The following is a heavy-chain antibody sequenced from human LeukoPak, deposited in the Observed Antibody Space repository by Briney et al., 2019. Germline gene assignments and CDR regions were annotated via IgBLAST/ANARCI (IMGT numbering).Heavy chain of an antibody. Sequence: GGSLRLSCAASGFTFSSYAMHWVRQAPGKGLEYVSVISSNGGSTYYANSVKGRFTISRDNSKNTLYLQMGSLRAEDMAVYYCAKDLMEVAGTDWFDPWGQGTLVTVSS. J-gene: IGHJ5*02. CDR3: AKDLMEVAGTDWFDP. D-gene: IGHD6-19*01. CDR2: ISSNGGST. V-gene: IGHV3-64*01. CDR1: GFTFSSYA.